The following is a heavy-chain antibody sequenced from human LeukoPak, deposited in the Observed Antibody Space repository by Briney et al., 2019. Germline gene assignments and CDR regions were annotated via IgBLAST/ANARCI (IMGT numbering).Heavy chain of an antibody. CDR2: IYPGDSDT. D-gene: IGHD3-22*01. J-gene: IGHJ4*02. CDR3: ARQVHSSGYLYYFDY. Sequence: GESLKISCKGSGYSFTSYWIGWVRQMPGKGLEWMGIIYPGDSDTRYSPSFQGQVTISADKSISTAYLQWSSLKASDTAVYYCARQVHSSGYLYYFDYWGQGTLVTVSS. CDR1: GYSFTSYW. V-gene: IGHV5-51*01.